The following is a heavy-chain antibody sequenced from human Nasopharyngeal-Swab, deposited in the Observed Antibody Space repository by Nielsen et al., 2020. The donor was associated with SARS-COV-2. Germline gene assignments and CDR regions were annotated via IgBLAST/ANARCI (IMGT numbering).Heavy chain of an antibody. CDR2: LYWDDDN. D-gene: IGHD6-19*01. Sequence: SGPTLVKPSQTLTLTCTFSGFSLGTSKVGVSWVRQLPGKALEWLALLYWDDDNRYNPSLKSRITITKDTSKNHVVLTMTNMDPVDTATYFCVHSTGWRLDYWGQGTLVTVSS. V-gene: IGHV2-5*02. J-gene: IGHJ4*02. CDR3: VHSTGWRLDY. CDR1: GFSLGTSKVG.